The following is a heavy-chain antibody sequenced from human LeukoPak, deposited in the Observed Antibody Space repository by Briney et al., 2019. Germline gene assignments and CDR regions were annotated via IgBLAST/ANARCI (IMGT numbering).Heavy chain of an antibody. D-gene: IGHD6-13*01. CDR2: VFDSGGT. V-gene: IGHV4-59*01. J-gene: IGHJ4*01. CDR1: GGSIRNYR. CDR3: AGGYSSSWNYFDY. Sequence: SETLSLTCTVSGGSIRNYRWSSIRQPPGKRLERIGYVFDSGGTHYKPSLKSRVTISVDTSKKQFSLELSSVTAAYTAVYYCAGGYSSSWNYFDYWGQGTLVTVSS.